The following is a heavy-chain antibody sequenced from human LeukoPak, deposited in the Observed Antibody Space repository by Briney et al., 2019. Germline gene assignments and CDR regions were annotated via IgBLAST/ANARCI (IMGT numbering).Heavy chain of an antibody. Sequence: GGSLRLSCAASGFTFSIYGMHWVRQAPGKGLEWVAFIRYDGSNKYYADSVKGRFTISRDNSKNTLYLQMNSLRAEDTAVYYCAKESVYCSSTSCYDIDYWGQGTLVTVSS. V-gene: IGHV3-30*02. CDR2: IRYDGSNK. CDR3: AKESVYCSSTSCYDIDY. J-gene: IGHJ4*02. CDR1: GFTFSIYG. D-gene: IGHD2-2*01.